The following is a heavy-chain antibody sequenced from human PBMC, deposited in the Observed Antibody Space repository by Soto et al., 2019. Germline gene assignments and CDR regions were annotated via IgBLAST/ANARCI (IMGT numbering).Heavy chain of an antibody. J-gene: IGHJ4*02. V-gene: IGHV3-48*02. D-gene: IGHD2-8*01. CDR1: GFTFSSYS. Sequence: GGSLRLSCAASGFTFSSYSMNWVRQAPGKGLEWVSYISSSSSTIYYADSVKGRFTISRDNAKNSLYLQMNSLRDEDTAVYYCARDDIVLTYLFDYWRQGTLDTVSS. CDR2: ISSSSSTI. CDR3: ARDDIVLTYLFDY.